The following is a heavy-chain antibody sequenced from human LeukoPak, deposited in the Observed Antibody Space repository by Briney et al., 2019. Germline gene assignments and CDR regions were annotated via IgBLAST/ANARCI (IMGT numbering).Heavy chain of an antibody. V-gene: IGHV4-61*01. Sequence: SETLSLTCTVSGGSISSSSYYWRWIRQPPGKGLEWIGYIYYSGSTNYNPSLKSRVTISVDTSKNQFSLKLSSVTAADTAVYYCARVPAGGSSGWYFNYYYGMDVWGQGTTVTVSS. CDR1: GGSISSSSYY. CDR3: ARVPAGGSSGWYFNYYYGMDV. J-gene: IGHJ6*02. D-gene: IGHD6-19*01. CDR2: IYYSGST.